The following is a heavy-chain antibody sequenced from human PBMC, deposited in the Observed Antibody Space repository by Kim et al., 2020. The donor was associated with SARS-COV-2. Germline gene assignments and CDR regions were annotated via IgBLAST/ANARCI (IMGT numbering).Heavy chain of an antibody. D-gene: IGHD3-16*01. CDR2: ISGSGGST. J-gene: IGHJ3*02. Sequence: GGSLRLSCAASGFTFSSYAMSWVRQAPGKGLEWVSAISGSGGSTYYADSVKGRFTISRDNSKNTLYLQMNSLRAEDTAVYYCAKTYYDYVWGNLGDPRTDAFDIWGQGTMVTVSS. CDR1: GFTFSSYA. CDR3: AKTYYDYVWGNLGDPRTDAFDI. V-gene: IGHV3-23*01.